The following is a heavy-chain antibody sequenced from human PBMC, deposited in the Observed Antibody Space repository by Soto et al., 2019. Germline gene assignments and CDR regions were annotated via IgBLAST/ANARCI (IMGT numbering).Heavy chain of an antibody. D-gene: IGHD5-12*01. V-gene: IGHV4-59*01. Sequence: TSETLSLTCTVSGGSISSYYWSWIRQPPGKGLEWIGYIYYSGSTNYNPSLKSRVTISVDTSKNQFSLKLSSVTAADTAVYYCAREKYSGYDFWGQGTLVTVSS. CDR3: AREKYSGYDF. J-gene: IGHJ4*02. CDR2: IYYSGST. CDR1: GGSISSYY.